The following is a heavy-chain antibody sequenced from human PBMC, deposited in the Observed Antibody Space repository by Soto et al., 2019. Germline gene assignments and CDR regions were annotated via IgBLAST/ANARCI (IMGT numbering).Heavy chain of an antibody. Sequence: SETLSLTCTVSGGSMRNYFWTWIRQPPGKGLEWIGYIHYSGTTSFFPSYNPSLRSRVTISEDTSKNQFSLKLLSVTTADTAMYFCAAGEASSRNLAPYYLDFWGQGTLVTVSS. D-gene: IGHD6-13*01. CDR1: GGSMRNYF. CDR3: AAGEASSRNLAPYYLDF. V-gene: IGHV4-59*01. CDR2: IHYSGTT. J-gene: IGHJ4*02.